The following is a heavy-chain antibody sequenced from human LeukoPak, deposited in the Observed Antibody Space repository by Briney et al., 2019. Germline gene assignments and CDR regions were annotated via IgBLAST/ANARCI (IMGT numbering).Heavy chain of an antibody. J-gene: IGHJ5*02. V-gene: IGHV4-61*02. CDR1: GGSISSGSYY. D-gene: IGHD2-15*01. Sequence: PSETLSLTCTVSGGSISSGSYYWSWIRQPAGKGLEWIGRIYTSGSTNYNPSLKSRVTISVDTSKNQFSLRLSSVTAADTAVYYCARAPLMGYCSGGSCSSPNWFDPWGQGTLVTASS. CDR2: IYTSGST. CDR3: ARAPLMGYCSGGSCSSPNWFDP.